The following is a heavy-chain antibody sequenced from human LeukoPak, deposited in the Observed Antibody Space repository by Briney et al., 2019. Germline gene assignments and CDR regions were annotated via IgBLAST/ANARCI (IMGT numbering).Heavy chain of an antibody. V-gene: IGHV1-2*02. CDR3: ARVPSSSSYFDY. CDR2: INPNSGGT. J-gene: IGHJ4*02. D-gene: IGHD6-6*01. Sequence: GASVKVSCKASGYTFTGYYMHWVRQAPGQGLEWMGWINPNSGGTNYAQKFQGRVTMTRDTSISTAYMELGRLRSDDTAVYYCARVPSSSSYFDYWGQGTLVTVSS. CDR1: GYTFTGYY.